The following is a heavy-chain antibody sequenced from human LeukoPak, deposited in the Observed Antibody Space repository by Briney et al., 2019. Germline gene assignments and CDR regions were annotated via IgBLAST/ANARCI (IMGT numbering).Heavy chain of an antibody. D-gene: IGHD3-22*01. V-gene: IGHV3-30*02. J-gene: IGHJ4*02. CDR3: AKDGGYYYKSAYYFDY. Sequence: GSLRLPCAASGFTFSSYGMHWVRQAPGKGLEWVAFIRYDGSNKYYADSVKGRFTISRDNSKNTLYLQMNSLRAEDTAVYYCAKDGGYYYKSAYYFDYWGQGTLVTVSS. CDR2: IRYDGSNK. CDR1: GFTFSSYG.